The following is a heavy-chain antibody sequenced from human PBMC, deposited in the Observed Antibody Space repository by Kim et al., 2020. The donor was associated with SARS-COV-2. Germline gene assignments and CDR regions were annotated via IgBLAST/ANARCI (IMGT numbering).Heavy chain of an antibody. CDR3: ARVGLGVVVAATTRHYYYCGMDV. CDR1: GFTFSSYW. D-gene: IGHD2-15*01. Sequence: GGSLRLSCAASGFTFSSYWMSWVRQAPGKGLEWVANIKQDGSEKYYVDSVKGRFTISRDNAKNSLYLQMNSLRAEDTAVYYCARVGLGVVVAATTRHYYYCGMDVWGQGTTVTVSS. V-gene: IGHV3-7*01. CDR2: IKQDGSEK. J-gene: IGHJ6*02.